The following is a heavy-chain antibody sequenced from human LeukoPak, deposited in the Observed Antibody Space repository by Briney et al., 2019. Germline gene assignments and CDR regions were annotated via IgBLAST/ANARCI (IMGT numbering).Heavy chain of an antibody. Sequence: GGSLRLSGAASGFTFSSYAMSWVRQAPGKGLEWVSGISGSGDNTYHTDSVKGRFTISRDNSKNTLYLQMNSLRAEDTAVYYCAKGRGVTVTTSFDYWGQGTLVTVSS. J-gene: IGHJ4*02. V-gene: IGHV3-23*01. CDR1: GFTFSSYA. CDR3: AKGRGVTVTTSFDY. CDR2: ISGSGDNT. D-gene: IGHD4-17*01.